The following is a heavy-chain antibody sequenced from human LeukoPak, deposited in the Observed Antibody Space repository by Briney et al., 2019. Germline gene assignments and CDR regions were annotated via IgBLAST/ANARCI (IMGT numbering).Heavy chain of an antibody. CDR1: GFTFSSYA. Sequence: GGSLRLSCAASGFTFSSYAMSWVRQAPGKGLEWVSVIYSGGSTYYADSVKGRFTISRDNSKNTLYLQMNSLRAEDTAVYYCARDIGSPFDYWGQGTLVTVSS. D-gene: IGHD3-16*02. V-gene: IGHV3-66*01. CDR2: IYSGGST. CDR3: ARDIGSPFDY. J-gene: IGHJ4*02.